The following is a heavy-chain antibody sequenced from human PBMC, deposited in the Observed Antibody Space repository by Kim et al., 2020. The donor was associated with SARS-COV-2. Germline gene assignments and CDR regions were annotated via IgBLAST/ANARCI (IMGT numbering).Heavy chain of an antibody. Sequence: DSLKGRFTSSRDNARNSLYLQMNRLRAEDTALYYCAKGNDYYDSSGYYYDWGQGTLVTVSS. J-gene: IGHJ4*02. V-gene: IGHV3-9*01. D-gene: IGHD3-22*01. CDR3: AKGNDYYDSSGYYYD.